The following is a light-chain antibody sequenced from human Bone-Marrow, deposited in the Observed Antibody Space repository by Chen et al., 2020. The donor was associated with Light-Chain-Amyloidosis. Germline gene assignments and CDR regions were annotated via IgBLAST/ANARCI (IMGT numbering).Light chain of an antibody. V-gene: IGLV3-21*02. J-gene: IGLJ3*02. Sequence: SDVLTQPSSVSGAPGQTATTPCGGNNIGATSVHWYQQTPGQAPLLVVYDDSDRPSGLPERLSGSNSGNTATLTISRVEAGDEADYYCQVWDRSSDRPVFGGGTKLTVL. CDR3: QVWDRSSDRPV. CDR2: DDS. CDR1: NIGATS.